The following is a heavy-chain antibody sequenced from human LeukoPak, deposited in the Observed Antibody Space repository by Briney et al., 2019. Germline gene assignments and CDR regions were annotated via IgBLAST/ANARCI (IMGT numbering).Heavy chain of an antibody. Sequence: GASVKVSCKASGYTFTSNYIHWVRQAPGQGLEWMGMIYPRDGSTSYAQKFQGRVTVTRDTSITTAYMELNRLTSDDTAVYYCARNYGDLDYWGQGTLVTVSS. V-gene: IGHV1-46*01. CDR3: ARNYGDLDY. D-gene: IGHD4-17*01. CDR2: IYPRDGST. CDR1: GYTFTSNY. J-gene: IGHJ4*02.